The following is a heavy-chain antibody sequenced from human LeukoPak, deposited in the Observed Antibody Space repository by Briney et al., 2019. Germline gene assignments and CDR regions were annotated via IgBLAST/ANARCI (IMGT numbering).Heavy chain of an antibody. Sequence: ASVKVSCKASGYTFTSYYMHWVRQAPGQGLEWMGIINPSGGSTSYAQKFQGRVTMTEDTSTDTAYMELSSLRSEDTAVYYCATQLELDAFDIWGQGTMVTVSS. J-gene: IGHJ3*02. V-gene: IGHV1-46*01. D-gene: IGHD1-1*01. CDR2: INPSGGST. CDR3: ATQLELDAFDI. CDR1: GYTFTSYY.